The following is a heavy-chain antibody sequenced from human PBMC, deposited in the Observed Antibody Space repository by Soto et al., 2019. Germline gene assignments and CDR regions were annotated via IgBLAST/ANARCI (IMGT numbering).Heavy chain of an antibody. J-gene: IGHJ4*02. V-gene: IGHV3-23*01. Sequence: GGSLRLSCAASGFTFSSYAMSWVRQAPGKGLEWVSAISGSGGSTYYADSVKGRFTISRDNSKNTLYLQMNSLRAEDTAVYYCAKGPGRSYDFWSGYYDYWGQGTLVTVSS. CDR3: AKGPGRSYDFWSGYYDY. D-gene: IGHD3-3*01. CDR2: ISGSGGST. CDR1: GFTFSSYA.